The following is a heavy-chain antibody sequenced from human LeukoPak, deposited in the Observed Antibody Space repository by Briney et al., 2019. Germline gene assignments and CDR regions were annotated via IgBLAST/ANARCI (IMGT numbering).Heavy chain of an antibody. J-gene: IGHJ6*03. CDR1: GYSFTDYY. CDR3: AREGSLYYHYYMDV. CDR2: INPYSGGT. V-gene: IGHV1-2*06. Sequence: ASVKVFCKASGYSFTDYYIHWVRQAPGQGLEWVGRINPYSGGTTYAQKFQGRVTMTRDTSITTAYMELHRLTSDDTAVYYCAREGSLYYHYYMDVWAKGTTVTVSS.